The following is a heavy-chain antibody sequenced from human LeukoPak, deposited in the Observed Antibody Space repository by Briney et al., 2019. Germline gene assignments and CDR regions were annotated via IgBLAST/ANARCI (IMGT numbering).Heavy chain of an antibody. J-gene: IGHJ4*02. CDR1: GFTFSSYA. CDR3: AKPEYSSSWSPFGY. Sequence: GGSLRLSCAASGFTFSSYAMSWVRQAPGKGLEWVSAISGSGGSTYYADSVKGRFPISRDNSKNTLYLQMNSLRAEDTAVYYCAKPEYSSSWSPFGYWGQGTLVTVSS. V-gene: IGHV3-23*01. CDR2: ISGSGGST. D-gene: IGHD6-13*01.